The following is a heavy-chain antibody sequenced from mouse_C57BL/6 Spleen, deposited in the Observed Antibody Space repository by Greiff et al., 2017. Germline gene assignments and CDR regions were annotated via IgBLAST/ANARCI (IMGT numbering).Heavy chain of an antibody. CDR2: ISDGGSYT. V-gene: IGHV5-4*01. CDR3: ARDRRGNYYGSSHWYFDV. Sequence: EVKLVESGGGLVKPGGSLKLSCAASGFTFSSYAMSWVRQTPEKRLEWVATISDGGSYTYYPDNVKGRFTISRDNAKNNLYLQMSHLKSEDTAMYYCARDRRGNYYGSSHWYFDVWGTGTTVTVSS. CDR1: GFTFSSYA. J-gene: IGHJ1*03. D-gene: IGHD1-1*01.